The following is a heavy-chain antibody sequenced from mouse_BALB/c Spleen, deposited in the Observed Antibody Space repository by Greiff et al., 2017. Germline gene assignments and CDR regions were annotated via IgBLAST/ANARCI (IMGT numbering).Heavy chain of an antibody. Sequence: EVHLVESGGGLVKPGGSLKLSCAASGFTFSSYTMSWVRQTPEKRLEWVAYISTGGGSTYYPDTVKGRFTISRDNAKNTLYLQMSSLKSEDTAMYYCARHRYDEYYYAMDYWGQGTSVTVSS. CDR1: GFTFSSYT. J-gene: IGHJ4*01. CDR2: ISTGGGST. V-gene: IGHV5-12-2*01. D-gene: IGHD2-14*01. CDR3: ARHRYDEYYYAMDY.